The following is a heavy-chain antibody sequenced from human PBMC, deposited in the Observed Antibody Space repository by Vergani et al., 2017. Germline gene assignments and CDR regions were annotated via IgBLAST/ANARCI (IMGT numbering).Heavy chain of an antibody. J-gene: IGHJ6*03. V-gene: IGHV4-59*01. Sequence: QVQLQESGPGLVKPSETLSLTCTVSGGSISSYYWSWIRQPPGKGLEWIGYIYYSGSTHYNPSLKSRVTISVDTSKNQFSLKLSSVTAADTAVYYCARSVVITKFYYYYDMDVWGKGTTVTVSS. CDR2: IYYSGST. CDR1: GGSISSYY. CDR3: ARSVVITKFYYYYDMDV. D-gene: IGHD3-22*01.